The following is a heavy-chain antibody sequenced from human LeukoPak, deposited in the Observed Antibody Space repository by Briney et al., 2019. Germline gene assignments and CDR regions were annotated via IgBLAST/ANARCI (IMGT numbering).Heavy chain of an antibody. V-gene: IGHV4-30-2*01. CDR3: ARAFRDDAFDI. CDR2: IFHSGSS. J-gene: IGHJ3*02. CDR1: GDSISSGDYS. Sequence: SQTLSLTCAVSGDSISSGDYSWSWIRQPSGKGLEWIGYIFHSGSSYYNPSLKSRVTISVDKSKNQFSLRLTSVTAADTAIYYCARAFRDDAFDIWGQGTMVTVSS.